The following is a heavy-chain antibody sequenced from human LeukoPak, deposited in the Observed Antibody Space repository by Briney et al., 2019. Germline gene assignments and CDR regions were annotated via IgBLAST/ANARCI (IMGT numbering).Heavy chain of an antibody. CDR2: IYYSGNT. J-gene: IGHJ4*02. Sequence: SETLSLTCSVSGGSISSSAYYWGWIRQPPGQGLEWIGSIYYSGNTYYNPSLKSPVTISIDTSKNQFSLRLISVTAADTAVYYCARAGDRIAAAGTFDYWGQGTLVTVSS. V-gene: IGHV4-39*07. CDR3: ARAGDRIAAAGTFDY. D-gene: IGHD6-13*01. CDR1: GGSISSSAYY.